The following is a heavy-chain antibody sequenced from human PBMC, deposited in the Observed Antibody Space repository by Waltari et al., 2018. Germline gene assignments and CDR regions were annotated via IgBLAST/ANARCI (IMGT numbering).Heavy chain of an antibody. D-gene: IGHD3-3*01. CDR3: ARGPRFLEWLLYYYGMDV. J-gene: IGHJ6*02. V-gene: IGHV3-64*07. Sequence: EVQLVESGGGLVQPGGSLRLSCAASGFTFSSYAMHWVRQAPGKGLEYVSAICINGGSTYYADAVKGRFTISRDNSKNTLYLQMGSLRAEDMAVYYCARGPRFLEWLLYYYGMDVWGQGTTVTVSS. CDR2: ICINGGST. CDR1: GFTFSSYA.